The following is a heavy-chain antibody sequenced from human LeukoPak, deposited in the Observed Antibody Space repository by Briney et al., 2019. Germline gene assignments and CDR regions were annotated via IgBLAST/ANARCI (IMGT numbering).Heavy chain of an antibody. V-gene: IGHV1-2*02. CDR1: GYTFTGYY. CDR3: ASAADQSGYDWWGYFDY. CDR2: INPNSGGT. D-gene: IGHD5-12*01. Sequence: ASVKVSCKASGYTFTGYYMHWVRQAPGQGLEWMGWINPNSGGTNYAQKFQGRVTMTRDTSISTAYMELSRLRSEDTAVYYCASAADQSGYDWWGYFDYWGQGTLVTVSS. J-gene: IGHJ4*02.